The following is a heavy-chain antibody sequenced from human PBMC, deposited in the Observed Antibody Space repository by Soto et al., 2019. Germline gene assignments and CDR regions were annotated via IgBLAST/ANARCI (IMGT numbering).Heavy chain of an antibody. CDR2: ISGSDGKT. V-gene: IGHV3-23*04. CDR1: GFSFASFA. D-gene: IGHD3-3*01. J-gene: IGHJ4*02. CDR3: AKWSYLDY. Sequence: DVRLAESGGGLVQPGGSLRLSCTTSGFSFASFAMTWVRRAPGKGLEWVATISGSDGKTYYADSVKGRFSISRDTSRNTRYLQMNSLRADDTAIYYCAKWSYLDYWGQGTRVTVSS.